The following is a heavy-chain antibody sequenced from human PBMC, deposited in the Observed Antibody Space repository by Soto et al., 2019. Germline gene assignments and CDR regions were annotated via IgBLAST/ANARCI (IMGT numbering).Heavy chain of an antibody. CDR1: GYTLTALS. Sequence: QVQFLQSGAEVKKPGASVKVSCKVSGYTLTALSMHWVRQAPGKGPEWMGGFDREDGEAMYAQKFQDRLTMTEDTSTDTAYMEMSSLTSEDTAVYYCATDGDIYDRNDNYFDYWGQGTPVTVSS. CDR2: FDREDGEA. D-gene: IGHD1-1*01. CDR3: ATDGDIYDRNDNYFDY. V-gene: IGHV1-24*01. J-gene: IGHJ4*02.